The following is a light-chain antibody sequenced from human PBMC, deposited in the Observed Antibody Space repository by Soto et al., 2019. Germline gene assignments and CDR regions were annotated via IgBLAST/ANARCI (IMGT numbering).Light chain of an antibody. CDR3: QQSYSTPPT. J-gene: IGKJ1*01. CDR2: TAS. V-gene: IGKV1-39*01. Sequence: DIQMTQSPSSLSASVGDRVIITCRASQSISSYLNWYQQKPGKVPKLLIYTASSLQSGVPSRFSGSGSGTDFTLTISSLQPEDFATYYCQQSYSTPPTFGQGTKVEIK. CDR1: QSISSY.